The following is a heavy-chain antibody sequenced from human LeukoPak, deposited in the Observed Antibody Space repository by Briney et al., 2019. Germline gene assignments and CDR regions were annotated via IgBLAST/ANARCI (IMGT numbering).Heavy chain of an antibody. CDR2: IYYSGST. D-gene: IGHD1-14*01. J-gene: IGHJ6*02. V-gene: IGHV4-39*01. Sequence: SETLSLTCTVSGGSISSSSYYWGWIRQPPGKGLESIVSIYYSGSTYYNPSLKSRVTISVDTSKNQFSLRLSSVTAADTAVYYCARTTRSEYYYGMNVWGQGTTVTVSS. CDR3: ARTTRSEYYYGMNV. CDR1: GGSISSSSYY.